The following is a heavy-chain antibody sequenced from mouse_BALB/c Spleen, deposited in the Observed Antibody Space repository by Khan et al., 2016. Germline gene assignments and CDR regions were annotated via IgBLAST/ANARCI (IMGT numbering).Heavy chain of an antibody. D-gene: IGHD2-10*02. CDR1: GYTFTRFW. CDR2: INPGSNYT. V-gene: IGHV1-7*01. CDR3: ARGGYGNYLYQAMDY. Sequence: QVQLQQSGAELAKPGASVKMSCKASGYTFTRFWMHWVKQRPGQGLEWIGYINPGSNYTDYNQNFKDKATLTADKSSSTAYMLLSSLTPEDSAVYFCARGGYGNYLYQAMDYWGQGISVTVSS. J-gene: IGHJ4*01.